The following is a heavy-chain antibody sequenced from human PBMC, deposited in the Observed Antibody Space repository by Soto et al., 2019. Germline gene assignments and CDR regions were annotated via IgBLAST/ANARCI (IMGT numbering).Heavy chain of an antibody. CDR1: GGSISSYY. D-gene: IGHD3-10*01. CDR2: IYYSGST. J-gene: IGHJ6*02. CDR3: AREGRVRWVGAPYYYYGMDV. V-gene: IGHV4-59*01. Sequence: SETLSLTCTVSGGSISSYYWSWIRQPPGKGLEWIGYIYYSGSTNYNPSLKSRVTISVDTPKNQLSLKLSSVTAADTAVYYCAREGRVRWVGAPYYYYGMDVWGQGTTVTVS.